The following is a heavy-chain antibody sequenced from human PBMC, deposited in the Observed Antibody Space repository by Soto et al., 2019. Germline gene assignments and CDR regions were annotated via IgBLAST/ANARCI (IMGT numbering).Heavy chain of an antibody. Sequence: QVQLVESGGGVVQPGRSLRLSCAASGFTFSSYGMHWVRQAPGKGLEWVAVIWYDGSNKYYADSVKGRFTISRDNYKNTLYLQMNSLRAEDTAVYYCARNPSGSYYFDYWGQGTLVTVSS. CDR3: ARNPSGSYYFDY. CDR1: GFTFSSYG. D-gene: IGHD1-26*01. J-gene: IGHJ4*02. V-gene: IGHV3-33*01. CDR2: IWYDGSNK.